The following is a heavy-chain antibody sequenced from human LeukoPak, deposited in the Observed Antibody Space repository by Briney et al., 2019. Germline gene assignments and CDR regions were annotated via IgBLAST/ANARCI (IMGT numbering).Heavy chain of an antibody. CDR3: ARGYPSYAFDI. Sequence: ETLSLTCTVSGDSISSDYWSWIRQPPGKGLEWIGYIYYGGSTNYNPSLKSRVTISVDTSKNQFSLKLSSVTAADTAVYYCARGYPSYAFDIWGQGTMVTVSS. CDR1: GDSISSDY. CDR2: IYYGGST. V-gene: IGHV4-59*01. J-gene: IGHJ3*02. D-gene: IGHD1-1*01.